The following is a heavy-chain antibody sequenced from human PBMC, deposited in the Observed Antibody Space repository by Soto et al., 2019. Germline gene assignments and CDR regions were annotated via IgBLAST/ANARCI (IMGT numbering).Heavy chain of an antibody. Sequence: PGGSLRLSCAASGFTFSSYGMHWVRQAPGKGLEWVAVIWYDGSNKYYADSVKGRFTISRDNSKNTLYLQMNSLRAEDTAVYYCAKCDWNGAYGDYWGQGTLVTVSS. J-gene: IGHJ4*02. D-gene: IGHD1-1*01. CDR2: IWYDGSNK. CDR3: AKCDWNGAYGDY. CDR1: GFTFSSYG. V-gene: IGHV3-33*06.